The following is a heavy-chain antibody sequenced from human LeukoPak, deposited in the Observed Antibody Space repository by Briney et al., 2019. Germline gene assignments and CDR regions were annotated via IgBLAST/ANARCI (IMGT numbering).Heavy chain of an antibody. CDR3: TTDWIVVVVAGGEAVDY. CDR2: IKSKTDGGTT. D-gene: IGHD2-15*01. Sequence: PGGSLRLSCAASGFTFSNAWMSWVRQAPGKGLEWVGRIKSKTDGGTTDYAAPVKGRFTISRDDSKNTLYLQMNSLKTEDTAVYYCTTDWIVVVVAGGEAVDYWGQGTLVTVSS. CDR1: GFTFSNAW. J-gene: IGHJ4*02. V-gene: IGHV3-15*01.